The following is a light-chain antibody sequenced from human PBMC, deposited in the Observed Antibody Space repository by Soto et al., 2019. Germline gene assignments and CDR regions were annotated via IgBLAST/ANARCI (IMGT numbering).Light chain of an antibody. Sequence: QSLLTHPASVSGSPGQSITISCTGTSSDVGGYNYVSWYQHHPGKAPKLMIFDVSNRPSGVSNRFSGSKSGNTASLTISGLQPEDEADYYCSSYTTSNTRQIVFGTGTKVTVL. CDR1: SSDVGGYNY. CDR3: SSYTTSNTRQIV. V-gene: IGLV2-14*03. CDR2: DVS. J-gene: IGLJ1*01.